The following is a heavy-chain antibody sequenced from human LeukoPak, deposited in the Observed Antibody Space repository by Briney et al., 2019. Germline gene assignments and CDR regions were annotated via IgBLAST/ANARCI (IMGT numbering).Heavy chain of an antibody. Sequence: GGSLRLSCAASGFTFSSYGMLWVRQAPGKGLEWVAVISYDGSNKYYADSVKGRFTISRDNSKNTLYLQMNSLRAEDTAVYYCANDRITMVRGVITTHYYYYGMDVWGKGTTVTVSS. CDR2: ISYDGSNK. V-gene: IGHV3-30*18. J-gene: IGHJ6*04. CDR1: GFTFSSYG. D-gene: IGHD3-10*01. CDR3: ANDRITMVRGVITTHYYYYGMDV.